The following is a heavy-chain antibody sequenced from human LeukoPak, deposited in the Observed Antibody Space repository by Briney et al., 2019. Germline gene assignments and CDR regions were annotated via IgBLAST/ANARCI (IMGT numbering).Heavy chain of an antibody. CDR1: GYTFTSYG. D-gene: IGHD6-19*01. CDR2: INPNSGGT. J-gene: IGHJ3*02. Sequence: ASVKVSCKASGYTFTSYGISWVRQAPGQGLEWMGWINPNSGGTNYAQKFQGRVTMTRDTSISTAYMELSRLRSDDTAVYYCALAVAGIDAFDIWGQGTMVTVSS. CDR3: ALAVAGIDAFDI. V-gene: IGHV1-2*02.